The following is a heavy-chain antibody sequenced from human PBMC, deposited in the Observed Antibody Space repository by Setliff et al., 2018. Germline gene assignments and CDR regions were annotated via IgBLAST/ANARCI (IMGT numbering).Heavy chain of an antibody. D-gene: IGHD3-10*01. CDR3: ARQPSSGAYYNPRPYYFDS. J-gene: IGHJ4*02. CDR1: GGSINRDY. Sequence: SETLSLTCSVSGGSINRDYWSWIRQPPGKGLEWIGYIHYSGNTNYNPSLKSRVTMSADTSNNQFSLNLRSVTAADTAVYFCARQPSSGAYYNPRPYYFDSWGQGTLVTVSS. V-gene: IGHV4-59*01. CDR2: IHYSGNT.